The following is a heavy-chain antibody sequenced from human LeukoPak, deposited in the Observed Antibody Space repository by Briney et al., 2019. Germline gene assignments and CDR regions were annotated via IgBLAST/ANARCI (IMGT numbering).Heavy chain of an antibody. CDR1: GFTCSSYE. J-gene: IGHJ6*02. CDR3: ARRLPYYGMDV. Sequence: GGSLRLSCAASGFTCSSYEMSWVRQAPGKGLEWVSLISITVTTMHYADSVKGRFTISRDNAKNSMYLQMNSLRAEDSAVYYCARRLPYYGMDVWGQGTTVTVCS. D-gene: IGHD5-18*01. CDR2: ISITVTTM. V-gene: IGHV3-48*03.